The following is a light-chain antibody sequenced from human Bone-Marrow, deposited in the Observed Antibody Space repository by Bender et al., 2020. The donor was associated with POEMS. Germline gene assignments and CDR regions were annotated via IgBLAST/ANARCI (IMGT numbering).Light chain of an antibody. Sequence: QSALTQPRSVSGSPGQSVTISCTGSSTDVGGYNYVSWYQQHPGKAPKLMVYEVNKRPSGVSDRFSGSKSGNTASLTISGLQAEDEADYYCCSYGGRRTWVFGGGSKLTVL. CDR2: EVN. J-gene: IGLJ3*02. CDR3: CSYGGRRTWV. V-gene: IGLV2-11*01. CDR1: STDVGGYNY.